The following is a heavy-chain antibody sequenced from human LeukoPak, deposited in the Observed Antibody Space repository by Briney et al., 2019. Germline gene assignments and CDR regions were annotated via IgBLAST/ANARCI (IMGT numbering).Heavy chain of an antibody. V-gene: IGHV3-23*01. D-gene: IGHD6-13*01. CDR1: EFTFSRYA. Sequence: GGSLRLSCAGSEFTFSRYAMTWVRQAPGKGLEWVSAISGGGNTTYYTDSVKGRFTISRDNSQNTLHLQMDSLRAEDTAIYYCAKGGSSSWYYDWLDPWGQGTLVTVSS. J-gene: IGHJ5*02. CDR3: AKGGSSSWYYDWLDP. CDR2: ISGGGNTT.